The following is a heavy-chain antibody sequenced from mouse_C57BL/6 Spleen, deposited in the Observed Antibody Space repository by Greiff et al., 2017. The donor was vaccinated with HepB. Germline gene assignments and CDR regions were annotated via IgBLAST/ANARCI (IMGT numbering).Heavy chain of an antibody. CDR2: INPNNGGT. D-gene: IGHD1-1*01. J-gene: IGHJ4*01. CDR3: ARGGQFKYGRYYYAMDY. CDR1: GYTFTDYN. Sequence: EVQLQQSGPELVKPGASVKMSCKASGYTFTDYNMHWVKQSHGKSLEWIGYINPNNGGTSYNQKFKGKATLTVNKSSSTAYMELRSLTSEDSAVYYCARGGQFKYGRYYYAMDYWGQGTSVTVSS. V-gene: IGHV1-22*01.